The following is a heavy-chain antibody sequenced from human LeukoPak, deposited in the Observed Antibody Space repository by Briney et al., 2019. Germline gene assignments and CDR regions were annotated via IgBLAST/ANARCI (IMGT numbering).Heavy chain of an antibody. D-gene: IGHD4-11*01. CDR2: INPNSGNT. V-gene: IGHV1-2*02. J-gene: IGHJ4*02. CDR3: AREDYGNSLKNVGDS. CDR1: GYTFTGYY. Sequence: ASVKVSCKASGYTFTGYYMHWVRQAPGQALEWMGGINPNSGNTVTVQKFQGRVTMTRDTSINTIYMELSSLRSDDTAIYYCAREDYGNSLKNVGDSWGQGTLVTVSS.